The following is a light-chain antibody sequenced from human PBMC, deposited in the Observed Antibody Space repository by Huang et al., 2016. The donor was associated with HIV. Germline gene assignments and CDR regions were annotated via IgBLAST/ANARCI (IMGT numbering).Light chain of an antibody. J-gene: IGKJ3*01. CDR3: QQYNKWST. V-gene: IGKV3-15*01. CDR2: GAS. Sequence: ASTRAGVPEERDVRAGRASERGSSKVAWEEEKPGKAARCLTDGASDSATGSPARLSGRWSGTEFTLPISSLKPVDFAVYYCQQYNKWSTFGPGTKVDIK. CDR1: ERGSSK.